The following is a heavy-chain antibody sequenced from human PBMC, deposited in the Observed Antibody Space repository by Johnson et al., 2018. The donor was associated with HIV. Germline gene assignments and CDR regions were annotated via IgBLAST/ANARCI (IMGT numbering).Heavy chain of an antibody. J-gene: IGHJ3*02. CDR1: KFAFSTYG. Sequence: QVQLVESGGGVVQPGRSLRLSCAASKFAFSTYGMHWVRQAPGKGLEWVAVISFDGNNRYYADSVKGRFTISRDNSKNTLYLQMNSLRPDDAALYYCARPNIEVRPGVAFDIWGPGTVVTVS. D-gene: IGHD2-2*01. CDR2: ISFDGNNR. CDR3: ARPNIEVRPGVAFDI. V-gene: IGHV3-30*04.